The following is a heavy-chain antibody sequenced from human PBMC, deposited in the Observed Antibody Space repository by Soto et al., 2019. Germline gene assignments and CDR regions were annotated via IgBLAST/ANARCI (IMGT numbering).Heavy chain of an antibody. Sequence: EVHLVESGGGLVQTGGSLRLSCAIFESTVSRDWMNWVRQAPGKGLEWVAHINQDGSEKYYVDSVKGRFTISRDNAKKSLDLQMNRLGPADTAMYYCSGGVGGAFWGQGTLVTVSS. J-gene: IGHJ4*02. V-gene: IGHV3-7*04. CDR1: ESTVSRDW. D-gene: IGHD1-26*01. CDR2: INQDGSEK. CDR3: SGGVGGAF.